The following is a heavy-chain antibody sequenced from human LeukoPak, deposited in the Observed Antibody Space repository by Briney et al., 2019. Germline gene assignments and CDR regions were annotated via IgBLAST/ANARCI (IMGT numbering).Heavy chain of an antibody. D-gene: IGHD2-2*01. V-gene: IGHV3-11*01. CDR1: GFTLSDYY. J-gene: IGHJ6*03. CDR2: IGPSGSTM. Sequence: GGSLRLSCAASGFTLSDYYMSWIRQAPGKGLEWVSYIGPSGSTMYYADSVKGRFTISRDNAKNSLYLQMNSLRAEDTALYYCARASYCSSTSCYGYYYYYMDVWGKGTTVTVSS. CDR3: ARASYCSSTSCYGYYYYYMDV.